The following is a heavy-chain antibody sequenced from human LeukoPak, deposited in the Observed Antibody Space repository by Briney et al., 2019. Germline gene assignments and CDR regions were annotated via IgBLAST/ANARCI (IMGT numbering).Heavy chain of an antibody. D-gene: IGHD6-6*01. Sequence: GASVKVSCKASGYTFTGYYMHWVRQAPGQGLEWMGWINPNSGGTNYAQKFQGRVTMTRDTSISTAYMELSRLRSDDTAVYYCARDPGEYTKHYYYYYMDVWGKGTTVTVSS. V-gene: IGHV1-2*02. J-gene: IGHJ6*03. CDR2: INPNSGGT. CDR1: GYTFTGYY. CDR3: ARDPGEYTKHYYYYYMDV.